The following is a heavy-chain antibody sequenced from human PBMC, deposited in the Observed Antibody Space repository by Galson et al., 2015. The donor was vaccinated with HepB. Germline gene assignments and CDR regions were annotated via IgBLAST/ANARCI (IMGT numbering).Heavy chain of an antibody. CDR3: ARDWRSSSWYSQYYYYYYGMDV. CDR1: GFTLSDYY. CDR2: ISSSSSYT. Sequence: SLRLSCAASGFTLSDYYMSWIRQAPGKGLEWVSYISSSSSYTNYADSVKGRFTISRDNAKNSLYLQMNSLRAEDTAVYYCARDWRSSSWYSQYYYYYYGMDVWGQGTTVTVSS. V-gene: IGHV3-11*06. J-gene: IGHJ6*02. D-gene: IGHD6-13*01.